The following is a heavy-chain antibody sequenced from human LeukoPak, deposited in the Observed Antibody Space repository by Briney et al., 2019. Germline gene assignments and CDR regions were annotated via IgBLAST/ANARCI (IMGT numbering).Heavy chain of an antibody. J-gene: IGHJ3*02. D-gene: IGHD2-15*01. Sequence: GASVKVSCKASGGTFSSYAISWVRQAPGQGLEWMGGIIPIFGTANYAQKFQGRVTITADESTSTAYMELSSLRSEDTAVYYRARVYCSGGSCYSPHDAFDIWGQGTMVTVSS. CDR2: IIPIFGTA. V-gene: IGHV1-69*01. CDR1: GGTFSSYA. CDR3: ARVYCSGGSCYSPHDAFDI.